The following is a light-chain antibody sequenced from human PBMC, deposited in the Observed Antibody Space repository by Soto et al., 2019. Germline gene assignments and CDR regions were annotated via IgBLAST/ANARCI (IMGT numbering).Light chain of an antibody. CDR1: SSNIGRNT. J-gene: IGLJ2*01. CDR2: SNN. V-gene: IGLV1-44*01. CDR3: AAWDDSLNGPL. Sequence: QSVLTQPPSASGTPGQSVNISCSGSSSNIGRNTVNWYQQVPGTAPKLLLYSNNQRPSGVPDRFSGSKSGTSASLAISGLQSDDEADYYCAAWDDSLNGPLFGGGTQLTVL.